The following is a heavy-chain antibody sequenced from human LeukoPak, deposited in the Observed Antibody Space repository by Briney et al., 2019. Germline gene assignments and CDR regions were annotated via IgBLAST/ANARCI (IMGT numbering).Heavy chain of an antibody. V-gene: IGHV4-39*01. CDR1: GGSIGSSSYY. D-gene: IGHD3-3*01. CDR2: IYYSGST. CDR3: ARVRAFGVFGVVIIPPYFDY. J-gene: IGHJ4*02. Sequence: SETLSLTCTVSGGSIGSSSYYWGWIRQPPGKGLEWIGNIYYSGSTYYNPSLKSRITISVDTSKNQFSLKLSSVTAADTAVYYCARVRAFGVFGVVIIPPYFDYWGQGTLVTVSS.